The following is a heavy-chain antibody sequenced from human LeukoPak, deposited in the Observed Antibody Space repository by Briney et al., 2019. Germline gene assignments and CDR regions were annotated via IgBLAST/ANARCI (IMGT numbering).Heavy chain of an antibody. D-gene: IGHD2-21*01. CDR1: GFTFSSHW. Sequence: GGSLRLSCAASGFTFSSHWMSWVRQAPGKGLEWVANIKQDGSEKYYVDSVKGRFSISRDNAKNSLYLQMNSLIVEDTAVYYCARDYSLNYWGQGTLVTVSP. V-gene: IGHV3-7*01. J-gene: IGHJ4*02. CDR3: ARDYSLNY. CDR2: IKQDGSEK.